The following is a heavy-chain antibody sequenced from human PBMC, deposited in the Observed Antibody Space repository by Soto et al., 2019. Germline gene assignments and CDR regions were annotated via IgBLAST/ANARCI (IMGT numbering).Heavy chain of an antibody. CDR2: IYYSGST. D-gene: IGHD2-21*02. CDR3: ARESHFEAYCGGDCYRFDY. CDR1: GGSISSYY. V-gene: IGHV4-59*01. J-gene: IGHJ4*02. Sequence: SETLSLTCTVSGGSISSYYWSWIRQPPGKGLEWIGYIYYSGSTNYNPSLKSRVTISVDTSKNQFSLKLSSVTAADTAVYYCARESHFEAYCGGDCYRFDYWGQGTLVTVSS.